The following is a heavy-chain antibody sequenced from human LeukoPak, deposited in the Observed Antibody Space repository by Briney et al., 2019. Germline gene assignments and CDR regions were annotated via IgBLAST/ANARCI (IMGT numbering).Heavy chain of an antibody. Sequence: PSETLSLTCTVSGGSINSYYWSWIRQPPGKGLEWIGYIYYSGSTNYNPSLKSRVTISVDTSKNQFSLKLSSVTAADTAVYYCARDFTYYYGSGSYSWFDPWGQGTLVTVSS. D-gene: IGHD3-10*01. CDR2: IYYSGST. CDR1: GGSINSYY. CDR3: ARDFTYYYGSGSYSWFDP. V-gene: IGHV4-59*01. J-gene: IGHJ5*02.